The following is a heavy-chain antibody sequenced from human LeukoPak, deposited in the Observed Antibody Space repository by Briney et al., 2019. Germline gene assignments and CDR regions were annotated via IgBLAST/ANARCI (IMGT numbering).Heavy chain of an antibody. D-gene: IGHD1-26*01. CDR1: GFTFSSCS. Sequence: GGSLRLSCAASGFTFSSCSMNWVRQAPGKGLEWVAVISYDGSNKYYADPVKGRFTISRDNSKNTLYLQMNSLRAEDTAVYYCAKEYGWELLFEVGYWGQGTLVTVSS. CDR3: AKEYGWELLFEVGY. CDR2: ISYDGSNK. V-gene: IGHV3-30*18. J-gene: IGHJ4*02.